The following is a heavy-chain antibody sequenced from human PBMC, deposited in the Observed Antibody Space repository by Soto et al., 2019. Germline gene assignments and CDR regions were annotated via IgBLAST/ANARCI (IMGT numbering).Heavy chain of an antibody. Sequence: ASVKVSCKASGYTFTSYAMHWVRQAPGQRLEWMGWINAGNGNTKYSQKFQGRVTITRDTSASTAYMELSSLRSEDTAVYYCARGLATFAEPAFDYWGQGTLVTVSS. D-gene: IGHD1-1*01. V-gene: IGHV1-3*01. CDR2: INAGNGNT. J-gene: IGHJ4*02. CDR3: ARGLATFAEPAFDY. CDR1: GYTFTSYA.